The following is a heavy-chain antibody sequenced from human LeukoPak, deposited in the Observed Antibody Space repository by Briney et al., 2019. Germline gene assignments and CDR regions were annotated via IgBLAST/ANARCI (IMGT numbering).Heavy chain of an antibody. CDR3: ARGPNSNWSGLDF. V-gene: IGHV3-74*01. Sequence: GGSLRLSCTASGFSFSGHWMHWARQLPGKGLVWVSRISPTGSTTSYADSVKGRFTVSRDNARNTLYLQVNNLRAEDTAVYYCARGPNSNWSGLDFWGQGTLLTVS. D-gene: IGHD6-6*01. CDR2: ISPTGSTT. CDR1: GFSFSGHW. J-gene: IGHJ4*02.